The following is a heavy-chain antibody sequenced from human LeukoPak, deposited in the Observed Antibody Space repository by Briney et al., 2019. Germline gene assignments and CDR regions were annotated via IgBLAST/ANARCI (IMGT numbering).Heavy chain of an antibody. CDR1: GDFMSRGSYY. J-gene: IGHJ3*02. CDR2: VYTTGST. D-gene: IGHD1-26*01. CDR3: ARDMSTVGTTRSYI. Sequence: SETLSLTCTVSGDFMSRGSYYWSWVRQPAGKGLEWIGRVYTTGSTNYNPSLKSRATISIDTSENQFSLKLSSVTAADTAIYHCARDMSTVGTTRSYIWGQGTMVTVSS. V-gene: IGHV4-61*02.